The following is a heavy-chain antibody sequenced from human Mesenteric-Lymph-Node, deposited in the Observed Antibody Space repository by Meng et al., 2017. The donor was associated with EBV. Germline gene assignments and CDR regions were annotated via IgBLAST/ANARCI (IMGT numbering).Heavy chain of an antibody. CDR3: SRDSIYNGQDS. D-gene: IGHD5-24*01. J-gene: IGHJ4*02. CDR2: KNPNNGAT. Sequence: QVHLVQSGAEVKNPGAPCQVSCKASGYSLTSYVTHWVQQATGQGLEWMGWKNPNNGATGSTQKFQSRVTMTRNNSISTAYMELNSLTSEDTAVYYCSRDSIYNGQDSWGQGTLVTVSS. CDR1: GYSLTSYV. V-gene: IGHV1-8*01.